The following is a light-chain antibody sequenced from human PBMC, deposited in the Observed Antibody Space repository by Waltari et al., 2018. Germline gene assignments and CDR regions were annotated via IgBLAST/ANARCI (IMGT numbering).Light chain of an antibody. Sequence: DIQMTQSPSSLSASVGDRVTITCRASQDINNTLAWYQQKPGQPPTLLIYAASTLQSGVPSRFSGSGSGTDFTLTISSLQPDDIGTYYCQKYNSVPFTFGPGTKVDL. CDR3: QKYNSVPFT. CDR1: QDINNT. V-gene: IGKV1-27*01. CDR2: AAS. J-gene: IGKJ3*01.